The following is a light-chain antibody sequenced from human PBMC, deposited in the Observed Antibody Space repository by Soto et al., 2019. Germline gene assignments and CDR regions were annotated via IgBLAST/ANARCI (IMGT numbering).Light chain of an antibody. CDR2: DVS. CDR1: SSDVGGYNY. V-gene: IGLV2-14*01. J-gene: IGLJ1*01. Sequence: QSVLTQPASVSGSPGQSITISCTGTSSDVGGYNYVSWYQQHPGKAPKLMIYDVSNRPSGVSNRFSGSKSGNTASLTISGLQAEYQADYYCSSYSSSCTLPNYVFGTGTKLTVL. CDR3: SSYSSSCTLPNYV.